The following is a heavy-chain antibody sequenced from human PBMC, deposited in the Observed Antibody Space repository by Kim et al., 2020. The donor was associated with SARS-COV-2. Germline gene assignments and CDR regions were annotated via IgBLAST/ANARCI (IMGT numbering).Heavy chain of an antibody. V-gene: IGHV3-30*18. J-gene: IGHJ6*02. CDR3: ANSRDDFWSGYYMYNYYYYGMGV. Sequence: GGSLRLSCAASGFTFSSYGMHWVRQAPGKGLEWVAVRSYDGSNKYYADPVKGRFTISRDNSKNTLYLQMNSLRAEDTAVYYCANSRDDFWSGYYMYNYYYYGMGVCGQGTTVTVSS. CDR1: GFTFSSYG. CDR2: RSYDGSNK. D-gene: IGHD3-3*01.